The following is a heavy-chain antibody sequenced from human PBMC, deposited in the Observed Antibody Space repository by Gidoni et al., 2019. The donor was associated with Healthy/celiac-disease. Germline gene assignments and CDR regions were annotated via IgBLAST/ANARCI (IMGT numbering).Heavy chain of an antibody. CDR2: IYYSGST. J-gene: IGHJ4*02. Sequence: QLQLQESCPGLVKPSETLSLTCTVSVGSIRSSSYHWGWIRQPPGKGLEWIGSIYYSGSTYYNPSLKSRVTISVDTSKNQFSLKLSSVTAADTAVYYCAGGQLLGRTYFDYWGQGTLVTVSS. V-gene: IGHV4-39*01. CDR3: AGGQLLGRTYFDY. CDR1: VGSIRSSSYH. D-gene: IGHD6-6*01.